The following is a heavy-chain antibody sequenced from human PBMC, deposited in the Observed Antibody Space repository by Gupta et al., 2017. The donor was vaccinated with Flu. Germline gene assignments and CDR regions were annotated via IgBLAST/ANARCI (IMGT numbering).Heavy chain of an antibody. CDR2: HNPHRRST. J-gene: IGHJ5*02. Sequence: QEQLLQSGAEVREPGASVKVSCKASGYTFTAYYIHWVRQAPGQGLEWLGRHNPHRRSTNYEQIFQGRVTLTMDTSISTAYMVLSRLRYDDTAVYYCAREQFCNTASCYRWFDPWGQGTLVTVSS. CDR3: AREQFCNTASCYRWFDP. D-gene: IGHD2-2*02. CDR1: GYTFTAYY. V-gene: IGHV1-2*06.